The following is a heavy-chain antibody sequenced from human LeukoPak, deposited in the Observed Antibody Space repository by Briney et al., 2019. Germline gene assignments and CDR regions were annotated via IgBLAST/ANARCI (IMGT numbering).Heavy chain of an antibody. D-gene: IGHD6-19*01. V-gene: IGHV4-30-2*01. CDR1: GGSISSGGYY. J-gene: IGHJ4*02. CDR2: IYHSGST. Sequence: PSQTLSLTCTVSGGSISSGGYYWSWIRQPPGKGLEWIGYIYHSGSTYYNPSLKSRVTISVDRSKNQFSLKLSSVTAADTAVYYCARTPGIAVAGLFDYWGQGTLVTVSS. CDR3: ARTPGIAVAGLFDY.